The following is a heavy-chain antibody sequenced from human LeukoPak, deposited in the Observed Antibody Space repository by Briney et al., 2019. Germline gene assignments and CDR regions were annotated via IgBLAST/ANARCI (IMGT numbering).Heavy chain of an antibody. Sequence: PGGSLRLSCSASGFTFSSYAMHWVRQAPGKGLEYVSAISSNGGTTYYADSVKGRFTISRDNSKNTLYLQMNSLRAEDTAVYYCAKYGDYYDSSGYPPGAFDIWGQGTMVTVSS. CDR3: AKYGDYYDSSGYPPGAFDI. CDR2: ISSNGGTT. J-gene: IGHJ3*02. CDR1: GFTFSSYA. D-gene: IGHD3-22*01. V-gene: IGHV3-64*04.